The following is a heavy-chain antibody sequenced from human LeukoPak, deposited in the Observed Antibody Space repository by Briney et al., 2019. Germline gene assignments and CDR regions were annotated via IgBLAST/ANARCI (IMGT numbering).Heavy chain of an antibody. CDR1: GGSIRSSSYY. Sequence: SETLSLTCTVSGGSIRSSSYYWGWIRQPPGKGLEWIGNIYYSGSTYYNSSLESRVTISVDTSKNQFSLRLSSVTAADTAVYYCARDSYGGLGIDAFDIWGQGTMVTVSS. J-gene: IGHJ3*02. V-gene: IGHV4-39*07. CDR3: ARDSYGGLGIDAFDI. D-gene: IGHD4-23*01. CDR2: IYYSGST.